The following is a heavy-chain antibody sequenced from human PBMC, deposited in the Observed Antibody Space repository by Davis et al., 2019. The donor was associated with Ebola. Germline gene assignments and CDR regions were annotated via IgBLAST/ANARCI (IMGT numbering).Heavy chain of an antibody. CDR1: GVIFSSYA. D-gene: IGHD1-14*01. CDR3: TTVTDYGMDV. J-gene: IGHJ6*02. V-gene: IGHV3-23*01. Sequence: GGSLRLSCAASGVIFSSYAMSWVRQAPGKGLEWVSAISGSGGSTYYADSVKGRFTISRDNSKNTLYLQMNSLRAEDTAVYYCTTVTDYGMDVWGQGTTVTVSS. CDR2: ISGSGGST.